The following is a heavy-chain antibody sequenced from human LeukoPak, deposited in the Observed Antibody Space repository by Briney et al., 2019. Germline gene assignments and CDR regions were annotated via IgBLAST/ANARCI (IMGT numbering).Heavy chain of an antibody. J-gene: IGHJ5*02. Sequence: SETLSLTCTVSGGSISSFYWSWIRQPLGKGLEWIGYIYYSGSTNYNPSLKSRVTISVDTSKNQFSLKLSSVTAADTAVYYCARHGTSGTNLNWFDPWGQGTLVTVSS. CDR1: GGSISSFY. CDR3: ARHGTSGTNLNWFDP. CDR2: IYYSGST. V-gene: IGHV4-59*01. D-gene: IGHD1-1*01.